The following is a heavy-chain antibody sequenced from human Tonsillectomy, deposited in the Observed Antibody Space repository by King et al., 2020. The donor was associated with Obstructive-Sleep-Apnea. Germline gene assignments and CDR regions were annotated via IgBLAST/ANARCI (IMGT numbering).Heavy chain of an antibody. D-gene: IGHD3-10*01. J-gene: IGHJ4*02. CDR2: ISPLLGIT. Sequence: VQLVESGTEVRNPGSSVKVSCKASGGSFDNHVISWVRQAPGQGLEWLGRISPLLGITDYAQRFQDKVTITADKSTDTVYMKLSGLKSEDTAMYYCARDPRGFGVVYGHTFDTWGQGSLVIVSS. CDR1: GGSFDNHV. CDR3: ARDPRGFGVVYGHTFDT. V-gene: IGHV1-69*09.